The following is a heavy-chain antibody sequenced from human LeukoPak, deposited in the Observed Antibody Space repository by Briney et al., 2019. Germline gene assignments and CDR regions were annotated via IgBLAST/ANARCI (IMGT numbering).Heavy chain of an antibody. Sequence: PGGSLRLSCAASGFTFDDFGMTWVRQAPGKGLEWVSGINWNGGRTGYADSVKGRFTIPRDNAKKSLYLQMNSLRAEDTALYYCARKWLSNAFDIWGQGTMVTASS. CDR3: ARKWLSNAFDI. CDR2: INWNGGRT. D-gene: IGHD5-12*01. V-gene: IGHV3-20*04. J-gene: IGHJ3*02. CDR1: GFTFDDFG.